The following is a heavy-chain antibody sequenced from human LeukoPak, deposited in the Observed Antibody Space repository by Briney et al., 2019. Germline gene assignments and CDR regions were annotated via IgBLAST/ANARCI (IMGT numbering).Heavy chain of an antibody. CDR2: SHQSGST. J-gene: IGHJ4*02. D-gene: IGHD3-16*01. CDR1: NGPFSRYY. V-gene: IGHV4-34*01. CDR3: ATSSGRYVGLYDY. Sequence: SETLSLTCSGYNGPFSRYYWSWIRLPPAKGLEWIGESHQSGSTNYNPSLKSRVTISVDTSKDQFSLRLTSVTAADTAVYFWATSSGRYVGLYDYWGQGTLVTVSS.